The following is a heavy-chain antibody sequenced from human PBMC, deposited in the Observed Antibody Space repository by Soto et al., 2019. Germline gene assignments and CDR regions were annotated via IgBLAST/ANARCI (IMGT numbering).Heavy chain of an antibody. J-gene: IGHJ4*02. CDR2: IYSGGST. Sequence: EVQLVETGGGLIQPGGSLRLSCAASGFTVSSNYMSWVRQAPGKWLEWVSVIYSGGSTYYADSVKGRFTIARDNSKNTLYLQMNSLRAEDTAVYYCARGSHGDYKTVFDYWGQGTLVTDSS. V-gene: IGHV3-53*02. CDR1: GFTVSSNY. CDR3: ARGSHGDYKTVFDY. D-gene: IGHD4-17*01.